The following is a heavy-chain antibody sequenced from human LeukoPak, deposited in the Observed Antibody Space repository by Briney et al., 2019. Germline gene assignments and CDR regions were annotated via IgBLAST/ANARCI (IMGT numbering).Heavy chain of an antibody. V-gene: IGHV3-30*03. CDR1: GFTFSGYG. Sequence: PGGSLRLSCTASGFTFSGYGMHWVRQAPGMGLEWVAIISYDGSNTFYGDSVKGRFTISRDNSKKTLYLQMNSLRTEDTAVYYCARDQTAVTGVWGTIDYWGREPWSPSPQ. CDR3: ARDQTAVTGVWGTIDY. J-gene: IGHJ4*02. CDR2: ISYDGSNT. D-gene: IGHD2-8*02.